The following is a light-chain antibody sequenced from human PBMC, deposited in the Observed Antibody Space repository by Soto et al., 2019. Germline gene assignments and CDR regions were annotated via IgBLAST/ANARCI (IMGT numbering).Light chain of an antibody. CDR1: SSDVGGYNY. CDR2: EVS. J-gene: IGLJ3*02. Sequence: QSALTQPASVSGSPGQSITISCTGTSSDVGGYNYVSWYQQHPGKAPKRMIYEVSNRPSGVSNRFSGSKSGNTASLTISGLQAEDEADYYCSSYTSSSTPVFGGGPKLTVL. V-gene: IGLV2-14*01. CDR3: SSYTSSSTPV.